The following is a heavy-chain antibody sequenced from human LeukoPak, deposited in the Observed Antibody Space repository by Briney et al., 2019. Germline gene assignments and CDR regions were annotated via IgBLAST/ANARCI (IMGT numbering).Heavy chain of an antibody. Sequence: GASVKVSCKASGYTFTSYDINWVRQATGQGLEWMGWMNPNSGNTGYAQKFQGRVTMTRDTSTSTTYMELRSLRYDDTAVYYCARGQGDSGTWYYGMDVWGQGTTVTVSS. J-gene: IGHJ6*02. CDR1: GYTFTSYD. V-gene: IGHV1-8*01. CDR2: MNPNSGNT. D-gene: IGHD1-26*01. CDR3: ARGQGDSGTWYYGMDV.